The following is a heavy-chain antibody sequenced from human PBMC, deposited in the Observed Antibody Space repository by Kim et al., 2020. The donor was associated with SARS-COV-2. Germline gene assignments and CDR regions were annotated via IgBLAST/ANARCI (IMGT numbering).Heavy chain of an antibody. CDR3: ARGGWWGSGSYIDY. CDR1: GGSISSYY. D-gene: IGHD3-10*01. V-gene: IGHV4-59*01. CDR2: IYSSGST. Sequence: SETLSLTCTVSGGSISSYYWSWIRQPPGKGLEWIGYIYSSGSTNYNPSLKSRITISVDTSKNQSSLELSSVTAADTAVYYCARGGWWGSGSYIDYWGQGTLVSVSS. J-gene: IGHJ4*02.